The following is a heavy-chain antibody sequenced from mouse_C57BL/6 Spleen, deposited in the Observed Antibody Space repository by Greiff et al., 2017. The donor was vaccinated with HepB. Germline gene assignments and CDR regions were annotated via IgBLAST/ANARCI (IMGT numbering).Heavy chain of an antibody. CDR1: GFTFSSYA. J-gene: IGHJ4*01. CDR3: ARDTDYYGSSRYYAMDY. CDR2: ISDGGSYT. D-gene: IGHD1-1*01. Sequence: EVKLVESGGGLVKPGGSLKLSCAASGFTFSSYAMSWVRQTPEKRLEWVATISDGGSYTYYPDNVKGRFTISRDNAKNNLYLQMSHLKSEDTAMYYCARDTDYYGSSRYYAMDYWGQGTSVTVSS. V-gene: IGHV5-4*01.